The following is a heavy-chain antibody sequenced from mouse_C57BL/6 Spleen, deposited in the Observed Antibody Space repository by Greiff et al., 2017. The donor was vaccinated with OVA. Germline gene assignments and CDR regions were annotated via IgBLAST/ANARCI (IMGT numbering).Heavy chain of an antibody. CDR2: INPSSGYT. D-gene: IGHD1-1*01. J-gene: IGHJ1*03. CDR3: AKAGSSYGWYFDV. CDR1: GYTFTSYW. V-gene: IGHV1-7*01. Sequence: VKLMESGAELAKPGASVKLSCKASGYTFTSYWMHWVKQRPGQGLEWIGYINPSSGYTKYNQKFKDKATLTADKSSSTAYMQLSSLTYEDSAVYYCAKAGSSYGWYFDVWGTGTTVTVSS.